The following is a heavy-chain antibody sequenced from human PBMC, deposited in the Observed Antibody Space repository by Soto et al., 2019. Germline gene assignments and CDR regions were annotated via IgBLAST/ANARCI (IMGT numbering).Heavy chain of an antibody. CDR3: AREGLVDTAMVEWDAFDI. J-gene: IGHJ3*02. D-gene: IGHD5-18*01. CDR1: GFTFSSYA. V-gene: IGHV3-30-3*01. Sequence: GGSLRLSCAASGFTFSSYAMHWVRQAPGKGLEWVAVISYDGSNKYYADSVKGRFTISRDNSKNTLYLQMNSLRAEDTAVYYCAREGLVDTAMVEWDAFDIWGQGTMVTVSS. CDR2: ISYDGSNK.